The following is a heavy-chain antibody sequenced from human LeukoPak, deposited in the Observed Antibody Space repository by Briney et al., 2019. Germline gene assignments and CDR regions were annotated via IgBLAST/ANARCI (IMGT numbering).Heavy chain of an antibody. Sequence: ASVKVSCKASGYTFTAYYINWVRQAPGQGLEWMGWINPHSGGAIYAQRFQGRVTMTRDTSISTAYMELSRLRSDDSAVYYCAAESTIGLGSGYSNDAFDIWGQGTMVTVSS. V-gene: IGHV1-2*02. J-gene: IGHJ3*02. CDR1: GYTFTAYY. D-gene: IGHD3-22*01. CDR2: INPHSGGA. CDR3: AAESTIGLGSGYSNDAFDI.